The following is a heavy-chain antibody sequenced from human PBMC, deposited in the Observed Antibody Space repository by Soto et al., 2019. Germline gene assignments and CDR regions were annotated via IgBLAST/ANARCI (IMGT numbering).Heavy chain of an antibody. CDR1: VDSVTSGDYY. D-gene: IGHD3-22*01. CDR3: ARVGPWVPYYYDSSPYTFENWFDP. V-gene: IGHV4-38-2*02. Sequence: SPTLSLTCTVCVDSVTSGDYYWSWLRQPSGKGLEWIGSIYHGGSTYYNPSLNSRVTLSIDMTNNHVSLILNSVTAADTAVYYCARVGPWVPYYYDSSPYTFENWFDPWGQGTLVTVSS. J-gene: IGHJ5*02. CDR2: IYHGGST.